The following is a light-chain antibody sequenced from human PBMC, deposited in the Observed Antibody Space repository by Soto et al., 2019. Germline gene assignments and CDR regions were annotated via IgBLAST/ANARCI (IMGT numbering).Light chain of an antibody. CDR3: LPLHCGAGV. CDR1: TGTVSSGHY. V-gene: IGLV7-46*01. J-gene: IGLJ3*02. Sequence: QAVVTQEPSLTVSPGGTVTLTCGSSTGTVSSGHYPYWFQQKPGQAPKTLIYDTTNRYSWTPARFSGSLLGGKAALTLSGAQPGDEGEYYRLPLHCGAGVFGGGTQLTVL. CDR2: DTT.